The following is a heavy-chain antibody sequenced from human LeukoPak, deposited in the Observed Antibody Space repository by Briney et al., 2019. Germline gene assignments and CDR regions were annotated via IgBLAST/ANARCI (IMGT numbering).Heavy chain of an antibody. CDR2: ISSIVGRT. D-gene: IGHD6-13*01. CDR1: AFTLSSYG. J-gene: IGHJ4*02. V-gene: IGHV3-23*01. CDR3: AKSASSWYKERVDY. Sequence: GRSLTLSCAASAFTLSSYGTSWVRHAPGKVRGWVSSISSIVGRTYYTDSVKGRFTISRDNYKNTLYLQMNSLRAEDTAVYYCAKSASSWYKERVDYWGQGTLVTVSS.